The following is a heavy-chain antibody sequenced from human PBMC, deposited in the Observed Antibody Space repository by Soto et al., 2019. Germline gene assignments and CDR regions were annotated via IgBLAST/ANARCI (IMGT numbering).Heavy chain of an antibody. Sequence: QVQLVQSGAEVKKPGSSLKVSCKASGGTFTNYAFSWVRQAPGQGLEWMGGIIPVFGTPDYAQKFQGRVTITADESTRTASMGLSSLRSDDTAVYYCARERSVGYCITTTCHKPFYYYAMDVWGQGTTVTVSS. CDR3: ARERSVGYCITTTCHKPFYYYAMDV. CDR1: GGTFTNYA. J-gene: IGHJ6*02. CDR2: IIPVFGTP. V-gene: IGHV1-69*12. D-gene: IGHD2-2*01.